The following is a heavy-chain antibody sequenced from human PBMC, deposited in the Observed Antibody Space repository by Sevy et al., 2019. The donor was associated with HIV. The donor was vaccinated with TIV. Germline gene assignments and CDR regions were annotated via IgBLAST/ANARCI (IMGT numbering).Heavy chain of an antibody. CDR3: ARGKSGYGYGLNY. D-gene: IGHD5-18*01. J-gene: IGHJ4*02. Sequence: GGSLRLSCAASGFTVSTNYMTWVRQAPGKGLEWVSVIYSDGTTYHADSVKDRFTISRDNSKNTLYLQMNSLRAEDTAVYYCARGKSGYGYGLNYWGQRTLVTVSS. CDR2: IYSDGTT. CDR1: GFTVSTNY. V-gene: IGHV3-66*01.